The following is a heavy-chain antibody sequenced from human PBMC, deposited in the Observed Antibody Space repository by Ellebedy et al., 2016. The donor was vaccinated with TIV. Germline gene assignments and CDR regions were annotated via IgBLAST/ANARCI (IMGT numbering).Heavy chain of an antibody. Sequence: SGPTLVKPTQTLTLTCTFSGFSLSTSGMSVSWIRQPPGKGLEFIGYIYYIGITNYNPSLESRVAISIDTSENQFSLRLSSVTAAETAVYYCAAYYGGRFDYWGQGTLVTVSS. V-gene: IGHV4-61*08. J-gene: IGHJ4*02. CDR3: AAYYGGRFDY. D-gene: IGHD4-23*01. CDR1: GFSLSTSGMS. CDR2: IYYIGIT.